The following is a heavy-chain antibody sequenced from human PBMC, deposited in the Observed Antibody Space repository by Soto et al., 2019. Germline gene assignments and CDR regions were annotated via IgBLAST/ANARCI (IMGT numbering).Heavy chain of an antibody. CDR2: IWYDGSNK. CDR1: GFTFSSYG. J-gene: IGHJ4*02. CDR3: ARKQGRGYCSGGSCYSVDY. V-gene: IGHV3-33*01. Sequence: QVQLVESGGGVVQPGRSLRLSCAASGFTFSSYGMHWVRQAPGKGLEWVAVIWYDGSNKYYADSVKGRFTISRDNSKNTLYLQMNSMSAEDTAVYYCARKQGRGYCSGGSCYSVDYWGQGTLVTVSS. D-gene: IGHD2-15*01.